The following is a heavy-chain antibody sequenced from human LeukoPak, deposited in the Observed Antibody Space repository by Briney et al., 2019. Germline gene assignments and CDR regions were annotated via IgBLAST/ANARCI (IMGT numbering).Heavy chain of an antibody. D-gene: IGHD3-3*01. Sequence: ASVKVSCKASGYTFTSYGISWGRQAPGQGLEWMGWISAYNGNTNYAQKLQGRVTMTTDTSTSTAYMELRSLRSDDTAVYYCARIQDDFWSGYFSEYYFDYWGQGTLVTVSS. CDR3: ARIQDDFWSGYFSEYYFDY. CDR2: ISAYNGNT. V-gene: IGHV1-18*01. CDR1: GYTFTSYG. J-gene: IGHJ4*02.